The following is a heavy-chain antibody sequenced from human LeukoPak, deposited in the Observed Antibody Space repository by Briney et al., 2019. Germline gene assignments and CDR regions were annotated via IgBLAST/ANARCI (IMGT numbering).Heavy chain of an antibody. Sequence: GGSLRLSCAASGFTFSSYEMNWVRQAPGKGLEWVSYISSSGSTIYYADSVKGRFTISRDNAKNSLYLQMNSLRAEDTAVYYCAREVGFGDDHAFDYWGQGTLVTVSS. CDR1: GFTFSSYE. J-gene: IGHJ4*02. D-gene: IGHD3-10*01. CDR2: ISSSGSTI. V-gene: IGHV3-48*03. CDR3: AREVGFGDDHAFDY.